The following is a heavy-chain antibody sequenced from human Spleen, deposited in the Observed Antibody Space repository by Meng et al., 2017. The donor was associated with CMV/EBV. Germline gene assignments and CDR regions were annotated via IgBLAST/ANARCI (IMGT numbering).Heavy chain of an antibody. CDR2: IGATAGGT. V-gene: IGHV3-23*01. CDR1: GLTFSSYG. Sequence: GGSLRLSCAASGLTFSSYGMSWVRQAPGKGLEWVSSIGATAGGTYYADSVKGRFTISRDNAKNTLYLQMNSRRVEDTAVYYCAKYSAVGERLYYFDYWGQGTLVTVSS. CDR3: AKYSAVGERLYYFDY. J-gene: IGHJ4*02. D-gene: IGHD2-21*01.